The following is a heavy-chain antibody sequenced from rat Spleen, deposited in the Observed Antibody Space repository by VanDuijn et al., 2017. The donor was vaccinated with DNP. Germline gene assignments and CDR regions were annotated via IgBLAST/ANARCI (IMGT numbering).Heavy chain of an antibody. CDR1: GFSLTNYG. J-gene: IGHJ2*01. Sequence: QVQLKESGPGLVQPSRTLSLTCTVSGFSLTNYGVSWVRQPPGKGLEWIAAIWGGGSTDYNSALKSRPRISRETSKSQVLLEMNSLQTEDTAMYFCARWHLYLSYFDYWGQGVMVTVSS. CDR2: IWGGGST. CDR3: ARWHLYLSYFDY. V-gene: IGHV2-16*01. D-gene: IGHD1-2*01.